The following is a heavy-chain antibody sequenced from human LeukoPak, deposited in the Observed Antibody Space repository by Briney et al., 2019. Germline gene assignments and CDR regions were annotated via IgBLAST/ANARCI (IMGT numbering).Heavy chain of an antibody. CDR3: ARAIAQYTNSWLYYYYGMDV. Sequence: PGGSLRLSCAASGFTFNTFWMTWVRRAPGKGLEWVANIKQDVSEKNYVDSVKGRFTISRDNAENSLYLQMNSLRAEDTAVYYCARAIAQYTNSWLYYYYGMDVWGQGTTVTVSS. D-gene: IGHD6-13*01. CDR2: IKQDVSEK. J-gene: IGHJ6*02. CDR1: GFTFNTFW. V-gene: IGHV3-7*03.